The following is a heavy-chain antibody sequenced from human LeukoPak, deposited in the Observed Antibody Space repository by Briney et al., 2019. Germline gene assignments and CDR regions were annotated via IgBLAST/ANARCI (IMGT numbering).Heavy chain of an antibody. CDR1: GFTFSNYA. Sequence: GGSLRLSCSASGFTFSNYAMSWVRQARGKGLEWVSAISGSGGSTYYADSVKGRFTISRDNAKNTLYLQMNSLRAEDTAVYYCAKDINYYGSGSYYKGGAYYFDYWGQGTLVTVSS. J-gene: IGHJ4*02. D-gene: IGHD3-10*01. CDR3: AKDINYYGSGSYYKGGAYYFDY. V-gene: IGHV3-23*01. CDR2: ISGSGGST.